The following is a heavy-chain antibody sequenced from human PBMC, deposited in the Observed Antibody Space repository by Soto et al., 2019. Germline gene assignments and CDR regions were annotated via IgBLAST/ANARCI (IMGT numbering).Heavy chain of an antibody. J-gene: IGHJ5*02. Sequence: QVQLVQSGAEVKKPGSSVKVSCKASGGTFSSYAISWVRQAPGQGLEWMGGIIPIFGTANYAHKFQGRVTITADESTSTAYMELSSLRSEDTAVYYCARDWDDSSSWYRPLNWFDPWGQGTLVTVSS. D-gene: IGHD6-13*01. CDR2: IIPIFGTA. CDR1: GGTFSSYA. V-gene: IGHV1-69*12. CDR3: ARDWDDSSSWYRPLNWFDP.